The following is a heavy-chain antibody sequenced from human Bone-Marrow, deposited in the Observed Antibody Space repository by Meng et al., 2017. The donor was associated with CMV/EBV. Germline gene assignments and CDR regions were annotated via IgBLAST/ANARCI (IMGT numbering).Heavy chain of an antibody. CDR3: ARANSVGAGYYYYGMDV. D-gene: IGHD1-26*01. Sequence: ASVKVSCKASGYTFTGYYMHWVRQAPGQGLEWMGWINPNSGGTNYAQKFQGRVTMTRDTSTSTVYMELSSLRSEDTAVYYCARANSVGAGYYYYGMDVWGQGTTVTGYS. CDR2: INPNSGGT. V-gene: IGHV1-2*02. CDR1: GYTFTGYY. J-gene: IGHJ6*01.